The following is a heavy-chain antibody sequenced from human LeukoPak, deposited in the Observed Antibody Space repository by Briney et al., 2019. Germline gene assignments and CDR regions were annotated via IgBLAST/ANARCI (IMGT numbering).Heavy chain of an antibody. J-gene: IGHJ4*02. CDR3: AREVAGTPWIDY. CDR1: GSSISSSSYY. Sequence: SETLSLTCTVSGSSISSSSYYWGWIRQPPGKGLEWIGNIYYNGCTYYNPSLKSRVTISVDTSKNQFSLKLSSVTAADTAVYFCAREVAGTPWIDYWGQGTLVTVSS. V-gene: IGHV4-39*02. CDR2: IYYNGCT. D-gene: IGHD6-19*01.